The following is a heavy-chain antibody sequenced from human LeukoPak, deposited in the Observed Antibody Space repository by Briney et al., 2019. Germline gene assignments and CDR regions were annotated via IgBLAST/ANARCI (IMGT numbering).Heavy chain of an antibody. Sequence: SETLSLTCTVSGGSISSSSHHWGWIRQSPGKGLEWIGSIYYGRTTYYNPSLNSRVTISVVTSKNQFSLQLNSVTAADTAVYYCVRHDGRGGATMGALDSWGQGSLVTVSS. CDR3: VRHDGRGGATMGALDS. CDR1: GGSISSSSHH. D-gene: IGHD2-15*01. V-gene: IGHV4-39*01. CDR2: IYYGRTT. J-gene: IGHJ4*02.